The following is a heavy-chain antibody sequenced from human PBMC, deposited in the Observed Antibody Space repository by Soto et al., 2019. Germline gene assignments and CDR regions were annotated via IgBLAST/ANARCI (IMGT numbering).Heavy chain of an antibody. D-gene: IGHD5-18*01. CDR1: GYTFTSYG. CDR3: ARSPVDTAMVIIFFDY. J-gene: IGHJ4*02. V-gene: IGHV1-18*01. CDR2: ISSYNGNT. Sequence: ASVKVSCKASGYTFTSYGISWVRQAPGQGLEWMGWISSYNGNTNYAQKLQGRVTMTTDTSTTTAYMELRSLRSDDTAVYYCARSPVDTAMVIIFFDYCGQGTLVTVSS.